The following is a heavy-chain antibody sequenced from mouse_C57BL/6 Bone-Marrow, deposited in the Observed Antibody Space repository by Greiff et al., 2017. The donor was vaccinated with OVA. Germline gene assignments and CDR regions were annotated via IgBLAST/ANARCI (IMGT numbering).Heavy chain of an antibody. CDR2: IHPNSGST. V-gene: IGHV1-64*01. J-gene: IGHJ4*01. Sequence: QVHVKQSGAELVKPGASVKLSCKASGYTFTSYWMHWVKQRPGQGLEWIGMIHPNSGSTNYNEKFKSKATLTVDKSSSTAYMQLSSLTSEDSAVYYCARGVYAMDYWGQGTSVTVSS. CDR3: ARGVYAMDY. CDR1: GYTFTSYW.